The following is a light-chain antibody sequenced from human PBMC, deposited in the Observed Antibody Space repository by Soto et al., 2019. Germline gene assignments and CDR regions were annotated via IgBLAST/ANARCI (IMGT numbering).Light chain of an antibody. J-gene: IGKJ3*01. Sequence: DVQMNQSPSTLSAYVGDRVTITCRASRNIDDWVAWFQQKPGRAPQLLMYKASTLETGVPPRFSGGGFGTEFTLTISGLQPDDFATYYCQQYESYPLTFGPGTKVDIK. V-gene: IGKV1-5*03. CDR3: QQYESYPLT. CDR2: KAS. CDR1: RNIDDW.